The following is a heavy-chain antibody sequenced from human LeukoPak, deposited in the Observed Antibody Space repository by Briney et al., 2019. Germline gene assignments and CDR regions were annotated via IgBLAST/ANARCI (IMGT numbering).Heavy chain of an antibody. J-gene: IGHJ6*02. D-gene: IGHD6-13*01. Sequence: ASVKVSCKASGYTFTGYYMHWVRQAPGQGLEWMGRINPNSGGTNYAQKFQGGVTMTRDTSISTAYMELSRLRSDDTAVYYCASVSYSSSWYYYYYYGMDVWGQGTTVTVSS. CDR3: ASVSYSSSWYYYYYYGMDV. V-gene: IGHV1-2*06. CDR2: INPNSGGT. CDR1: GYTFTGYY.